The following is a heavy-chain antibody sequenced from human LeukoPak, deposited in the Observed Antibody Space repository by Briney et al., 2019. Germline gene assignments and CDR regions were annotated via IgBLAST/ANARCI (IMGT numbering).Heavy chain of an antibody. CDR2: ISYEGSDK. V-gene: IGHV3-30*18. J-gene: IGHJ4*02. CDR3: GNHFPHFDY. CDR1: GFTFSSSC. Sequence: GRSLRLSCAAAGFTFSSSCMHWVRQAPVGGRGWGAVISYEGSDKYYADSVKGRFTISRDNSKNTLYLQMNSLRAEDTAVYYCGNHFPHFDYWGQGTLVTVSS. D-gene: IGHD3-3*02.